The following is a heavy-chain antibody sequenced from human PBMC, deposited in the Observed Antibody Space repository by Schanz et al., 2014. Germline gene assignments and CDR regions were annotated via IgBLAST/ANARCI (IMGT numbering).Heavy chain of an antibody. CDR1: GYTFISYG. Sequence: QVQLVQSGAEVRKPGASVKVSCKASGYTFISYGISWVRQAPGQGLEWMGRIVPIAGITNYAQRFQGRVTITADKSSDTAYMELSSLRSEDTAVYYCARGGGPEDVFDIWGQGTILTVSS. J-gene: IGHJ3*02. D-gene: IGHD5-12*01. CDR3: ARGGGPEDVFDI. CDR2: IVPIAGIT. V-gene: IGHV1-69*04.